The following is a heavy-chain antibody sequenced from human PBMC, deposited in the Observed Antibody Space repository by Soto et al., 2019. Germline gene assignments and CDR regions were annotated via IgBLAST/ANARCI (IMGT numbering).Heavy chain of an antibody. J-gene: IGHJ6*02. CDR3: ARDPPPMDV. CDR2: ISAYNGNT. CDR1: GYTFTSYG. Sequence: QVQLVQSGAEVKKPGASVKVSCKASGYTFTSYGXSXXXXXXGQGLEWMGWISAYNGNTNYAQKLQGRVTMTTDTSXSXAXMXLRSLRXDDTVVYYCARDPPPMDVWGQGTTVTVSS. V-gene: IGHV1-18*01.